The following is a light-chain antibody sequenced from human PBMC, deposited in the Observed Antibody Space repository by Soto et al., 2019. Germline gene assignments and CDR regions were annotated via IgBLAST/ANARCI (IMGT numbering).Light chain of an antibody. CDR3: ISYTSDDVRYV. V-gene: IGLV2-14*01. CDR2: EVT. Sequence: QSALTQPASVSGSPGQSITISCTGTTSDVGSHNFVSWYQQLPGKAPKLLIYEVTNRPSGTSNRFSGSKSGNTASLTISGLQSEDEADYYCISYTSDDVRYVFGTGTKLTVL. J-gene: IGLJ1*01. CDR1: TSDVGSHNF.